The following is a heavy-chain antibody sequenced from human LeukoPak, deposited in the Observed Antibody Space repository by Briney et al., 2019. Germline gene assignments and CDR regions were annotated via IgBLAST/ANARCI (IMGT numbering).Heavy chain of an antibody. CDR1: GGSISSYY. V-gene: IGHV4-59*01. CDR3: ARAQKGGTTYGWFDY. CDR2: INYSGSS. D-gene: IGHD3-10*01. J-gene: IGHJ4*02. Sequence: PSEALSLTCTVSGGSISSYYWSWIRQPPGKGLEWIGYINYSGSSNYSPSLKSRITISVDTSKNQFSLKLSSVTAADTAVYYCARAQKGGTTYGWFDYWGQGTLVTVSS.